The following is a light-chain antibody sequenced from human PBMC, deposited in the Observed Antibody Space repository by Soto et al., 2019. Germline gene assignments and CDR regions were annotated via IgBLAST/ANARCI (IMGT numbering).Light chain of an antibody. V-gene: IGKV3-20*01. Sequence: EIVLTQSPGTLSLSPGERATLSCRTSQSVSSSYLAWYQQKPGQAPRLLIYGVSSRATGIPDRFSGSGSGTDFTLTISRLEPEDFAVYYCHQYAGSPRTFGQGTKVEIK. CDR2: GVS. CDR1: QSVSSSY. CDR3: HQYAGSPRT. J-gene: IGKJ1*01.